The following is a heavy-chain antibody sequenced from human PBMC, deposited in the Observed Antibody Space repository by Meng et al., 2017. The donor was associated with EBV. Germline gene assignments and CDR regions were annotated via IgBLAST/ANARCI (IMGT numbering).Heavy chain of an antibody. CDR2: MNPNSGNT. CDR1: GYTSNRYD. V-gene: IGHV1-8*01. CDR3: ARGRGVYCSGGSCYPGWFDP. J-gene: IGHJ5*02. Sequence: VRMSGAYVKVSGKASGYTSNRYDIDWVRQATGQGLECMGWMNPNSGNTGYAQKFQGRVTMTRKTSISTAYMELGSLRSEDTAVYYCARGRGVYCSGGSCYPGWFDPWGQGTLVTVSS. D-gene: IGHD2-15*01.